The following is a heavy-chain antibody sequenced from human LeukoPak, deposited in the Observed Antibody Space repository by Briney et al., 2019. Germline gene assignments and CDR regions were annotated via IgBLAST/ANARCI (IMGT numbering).Heavy chain of an antibody. CDR3: AKAGYCSSTSCYTELDY. CDR1: GFTFSTYG. CDR2: IWYGGSNK. J-gene: IGHJ4*02. V-gene: IGHV3-30*02. D-gene: IGHD2-2*02. Sequence: GGSLRLSCASSGFTFSTYGMHWVRQAPGKGLEWVAVIWYGGSNKYYADSVKGRFTISRDNSKNTLYLQMNSLRAEDTAVYYCAKAGYCSSTSCYTELDYWGQGTLVTVSS.